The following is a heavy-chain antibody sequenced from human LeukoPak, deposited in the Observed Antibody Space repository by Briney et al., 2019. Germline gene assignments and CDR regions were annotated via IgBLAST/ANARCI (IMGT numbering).Heavy chain of an antibody. Sequence: SETLSLTCTVSGGSISSSSYYWGWIRQPPGKGLEWIGSIYYSGSTYYNPSLKSRVTISVDTSKNQFSLKLSSVTAADTAVYYCARDLGRRCSGGRCYYYSHYMDVWGKGTTVTISS. CDR1: GGSISSSSYY. V-gene: IGHV4-39*07. CDR2: IYYSGST. J-gene: IGHJ6*03. CDR3: ARDLGRRCSGGRCYYYSHYMDV. D-gene: IGHD2-15*01.